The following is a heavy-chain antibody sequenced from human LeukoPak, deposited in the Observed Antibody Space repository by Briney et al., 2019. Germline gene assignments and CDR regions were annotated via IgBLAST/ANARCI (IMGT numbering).Heavy chain of an antibody. CDR3: ARASGGGDLDFDY. Sequence: PGGSLRLSCAASGFTFSSYSMNWVRQAPGKGLEWVSSISSSSSYIYYADSVKGRFTISRDNAKNSLYLQMNSLRAGDTAVYYCARASGGGDLDFDYWGQGTLVTVSS. V-gene: IGHV3-21*01. CDR2: ISSSSSYI. D-gene: IGHD2-21*02. CDR1: GFTFSSYS. J-gene: IGHJ4*02.